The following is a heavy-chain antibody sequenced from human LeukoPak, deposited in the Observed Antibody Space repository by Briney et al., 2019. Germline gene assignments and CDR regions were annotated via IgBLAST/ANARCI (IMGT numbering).Heavy chain of an antibody. V-gene: IGHV3-9*01. CDR2: ISWNSGSI. CDR1: GFTFDDYA. D-gene: IGHD3-22*01. Sequence: PGGSLRLSCAASGFTFDDYAMHWVRQAPGKGLEWVSGISWNSGSIGYADSVKGRFTISRDNAKNSLYLQMNSLRAEDTALYYCAKAIRLLPTLGFDYWGQGTLVTVSS. J-gene: IGHJ4*02. CDR3: AKAIRLLPTLGFDY.